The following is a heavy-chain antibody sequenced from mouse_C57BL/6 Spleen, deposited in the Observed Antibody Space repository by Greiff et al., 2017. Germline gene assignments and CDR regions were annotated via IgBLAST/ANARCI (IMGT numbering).Heavy chain of an antibody. Sequence: QVQLQQSGPGLVQPSQSLSITCTVSGFSLTSYGVHWVRQSPGKGLEWLGVIWSGGSTDYNAAFISRLSISKDNSKSQVFFKMNSLQADDTAIYYCARIVSYPYWYFDVWGTGTTVTVSS. V-gene: IGHV2-2*01. CDR2: IWSGGST. D-gene: IGHD1-1*01. J-gene: IGHJ1*03. CDR3: ARIVSYPYWYFDV. CDR1: GFSLTSYG.